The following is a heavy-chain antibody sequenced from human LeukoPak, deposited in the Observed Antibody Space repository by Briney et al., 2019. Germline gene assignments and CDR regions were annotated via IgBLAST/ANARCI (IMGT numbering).Heavy chain of an antibody. D-gene: IGHD6-13*01. CDR2: INPNSGGT. V-gene: IGHV1-2*02. Sequence: ASVKVSCKASGYTFTGYFMHWVRQAPGQGLEWMGWINPNSGGTNYAQKFQGRVTMTRDTSISIAYMELRRLRYDDTAVYYCATAVIVAVFGDAFDIWGQGTLVTVSS. CDR3: ATAVIVAVFGDAFDI. CDR1: GYTFTGYF. J-gene: IGHJ3*02.